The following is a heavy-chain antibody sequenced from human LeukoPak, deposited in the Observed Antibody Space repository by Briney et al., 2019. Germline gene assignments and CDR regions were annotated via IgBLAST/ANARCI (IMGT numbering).Heavy chain of an antibody. D-gene: IGHD4-11*01. CDR1: GGSFSGYY. CDR3: ARGPGARTVTHPQSYYYYYMDV. CDR2: INHSGST. J-gene: IGHJ6*03. V-gene: IGHV4-34*01. Sequence: SETLSLTCAVYGGSFSGYYWSWIRQPPGKGLEWIGEINHSGSTNYNPSLKSRVTISVDTSKNQFSLKLSSVTAADTAVYCCARGPGARTVTHPQSYYYYYMDVWGKGTTATVSS.